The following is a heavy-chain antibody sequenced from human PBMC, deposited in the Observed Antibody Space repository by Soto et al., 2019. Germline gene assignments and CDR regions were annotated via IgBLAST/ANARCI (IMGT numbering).Heavy chain of an antibody. V-gene: IGHV3-23*01. CDR1: GFTFSSYA. CDR3: VNEGSSRTTLDY. CDR2: IGGSGRYSYNA. J-gene: IGHJ4*02. Sequence: PGGSLRPSCAVPGFTFSSYALSWVRKPPGKGLEWVSAIGGSGRYSYNASYADSVKGWLTISRDNSTNTLYPQMNSLRAADTAVYYCVNEGSSRTTLDYWGQGTLVTVSS. D-gene: IGHD1-7*01.